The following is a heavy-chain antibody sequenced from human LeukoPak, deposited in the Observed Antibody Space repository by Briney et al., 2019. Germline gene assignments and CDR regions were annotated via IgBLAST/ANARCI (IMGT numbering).Heavy chain of an antibody. Sequence: GGSLRLSCAASGCTFSSYAMSWVRQAPGKGLEWVSAISGSGGSTYYADSVKGRFTISRDNSKNTLYLQMNSLRAEDTAVYYCAKGGRSGSLMFDYWGQGTLVTVSS. CDR2: ISGSGGST. CDR1: GCTFSSYA. J-gene: IGHJ4*02. V-gene: IGHV3-23*01. D-gene: IGHD3-10*01. CDR3: AKGGRSGSLMFDY.